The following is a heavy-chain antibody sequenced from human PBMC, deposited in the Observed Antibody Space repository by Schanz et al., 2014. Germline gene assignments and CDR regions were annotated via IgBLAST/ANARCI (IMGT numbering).Heavy chain of an antibody. CDR2: ITSGSAK. J-gene: IGHJ4*02. Sequence: QVPLVESGGGLVKPCGSLRLSCTASGFTFRDYQMTWIRQAPGKGLEWVSYITSGSAKFYADSVKGRFTISRDNAKNSLYLQMNSLRAEDTAVYYCAREKRRTEVVLDHWGQGTLVTVS. CDR3: AREKRRTEVVLDH. V-gene: IGHV3-11*01. CDR1: GFTFRDYQ.